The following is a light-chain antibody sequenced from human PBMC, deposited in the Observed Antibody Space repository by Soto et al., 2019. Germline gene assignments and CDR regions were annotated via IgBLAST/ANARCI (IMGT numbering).Light chain of an antibody. V-gene: IGLV2-8*01. J-gene: IGLJ1*01. CDR2: EVS. CDR1: SSDVGAYNY. Sequence: QSVLTQPPSASGSPGQSVTISCTGTSSDVGAYNYVSWYQQHPGKAPKLIIYEVSQRPSGVPDRFSGSRSGNTASLTVSGLQAEDEADYYCCSYAGSKRVFGTATKVTV. CDR3: CSYAGSKRV.